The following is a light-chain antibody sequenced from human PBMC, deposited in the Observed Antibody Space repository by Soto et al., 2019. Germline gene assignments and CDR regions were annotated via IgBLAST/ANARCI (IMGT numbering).Light chain of an antibody. J-gene: IGKJ4*01. V-gene: IGKV3-20*01. CDR2: GAS. CDR3: QQYNSLPLT. CDR1: QSVSKNY. Sequence: EVVLTQSPGTLSLSPGERATLSCRASQSVSKNYLDWYQQKPGKAPRLLIYGASTRATGIPDRFSGSGSETDFTLTLSRLEPEDFAVYYCQQYNSLPLTFGGGTKVEIK.